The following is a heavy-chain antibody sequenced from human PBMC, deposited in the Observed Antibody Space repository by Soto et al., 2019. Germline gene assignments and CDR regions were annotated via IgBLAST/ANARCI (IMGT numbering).Heavy chain of an antibody. CDR3: ARVADIVVVPAADGVRNWFDP. D-gene: IGHD2-2*01. Sequence: SETLSLTCTVSGGSISSGDYYWSWIRQAPGKGLEWIGYIYYSGSTYYNPSLKSRVTISVDTSKNQFSLKLSSVTAADTAVYYCARVADIVVVPAADGVRNWFDPWGQGTLVTVSS. V-gene: IGHV4-30-4*01. CDR2: IYYSGST. J-gene: IGHJ5*02. CDR1: GGSISSGDYY.